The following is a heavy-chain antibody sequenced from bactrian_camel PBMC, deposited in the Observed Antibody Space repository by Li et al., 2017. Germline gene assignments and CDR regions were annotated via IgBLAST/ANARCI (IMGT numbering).Heavy chain of an antibody. J-gene: IGHJ7*01. CDR1: GFSFAGFA. D-gene: IGHD7*01. Sequence: VQLVESGGGSVQPGGSLRLSCAASGFSFAGFAMMWVRQAPGKGLEWISHIKVNGNIYYADSVKGRFTVSRDNANNLLYLQLNSLKTEDTAMYYCANDWWFGMDYWGKGTQVTVS. V-gene: IGHV3S31*01. CDR2: IKVNGNI.